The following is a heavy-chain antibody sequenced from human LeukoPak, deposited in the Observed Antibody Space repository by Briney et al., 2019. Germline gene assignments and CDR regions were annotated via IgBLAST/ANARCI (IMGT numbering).Heavy chain of an antibody. Sequence: GGSLRLSCAASGFTFSSYEMNWVRQAPGKGLEWVSYISSSGSTIYYADSVKGRFTISRDNAKNSLYLQMNSLRAEDTAVYYCARDRVRGYYDSRGFQHWGQGTLVTVSS. D-gene: IGHD3-22*01. J-gene: IGHJ1*01. CDR1: GFTFSSYE. V-gene: IGHV3-48*03. CDR3: ARDRVRGYYDSRGFQH. CDR2: ISSSGSTI.